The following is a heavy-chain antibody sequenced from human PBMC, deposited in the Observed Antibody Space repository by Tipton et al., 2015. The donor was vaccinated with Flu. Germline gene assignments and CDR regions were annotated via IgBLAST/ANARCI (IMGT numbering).Heavy chain of an antibody. CDR2: IYYSGST. Sequence: LRLSCTVSGGSISSGGYYWSWIRQHPGKGLEWIGYIYYSGSTYYNPSLKSRVTISVDTSKNQFSLKLSSVTAADTAVYYCARAHDYGGNPDYWGQGTLVTVSS. J-gene: IGHJ4*02. CDR1: GGSISSGGYY. V-gene: IGHV4-31*02. CDR3: ARAHDYGGNPDY. D-gene: IGHD4-23*01.